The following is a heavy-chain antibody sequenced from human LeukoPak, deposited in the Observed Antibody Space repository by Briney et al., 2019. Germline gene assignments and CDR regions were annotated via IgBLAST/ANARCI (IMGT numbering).Heavy chain of an antibody. CDR1: GYTFAGYY. J-gene: IGHJ4*02. CDR2: INPNSGGT. V-gene: IGHV1-2*06. Sequence: ASVKVSCKASGYTFAGYYMHWVRQAPGRGLEWMGRINPNSGGTNYAQKFQGRVTMTRDTSINTAYMELSSLKSDDTAVYYCARRIWFGEPQFDYWGQGTLVTVSS. CDR3: ARRIWFGEPQFDY. D-gene: IGHD3-10*01.